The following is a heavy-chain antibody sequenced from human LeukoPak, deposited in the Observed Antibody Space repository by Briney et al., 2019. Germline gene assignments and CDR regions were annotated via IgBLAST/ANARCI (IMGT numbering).Heavy chain of an antibody. J-gene: IGHJ4*02. CDR3: AKDVGATTVTTYHFDY. Sequence: GGSLRLSCAASGFTFSSYAMSWVRQAPGKGLEWVSTISGSGGSTYYADSVKGRFTISRDNSKNTLYLQMNSLRAEDTAVYYCAKDVGATTVTTYHFDYWGQGTLVTVSS. CDR1: GFTFSSYA. CDR2: ISGSGGST. D-gene: IGHD4-17*01. V-gene: IGHV3-23*01.